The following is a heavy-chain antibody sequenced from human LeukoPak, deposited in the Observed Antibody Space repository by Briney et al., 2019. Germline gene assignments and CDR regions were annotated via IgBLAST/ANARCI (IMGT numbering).Heavy chain of an antibody. D-gene: IGHD3-22*01. V-gene: IGHV3-20*04. J-gene: IGHJ3*02. CDR3: ARMDDSSGYAFDI. Sequence: GGSLRLYGAASGFTFDDYGMSWVRQAPGKWLEWVSGINWNGGSTGYADSVKGRFTISRDNAKNSLYLQMNSLRGEDTAVYYCARMDDSSGYAFDIWGQGTMVTVSS. CDR2: INWNGGST. CDR1: GFTFDDYG.